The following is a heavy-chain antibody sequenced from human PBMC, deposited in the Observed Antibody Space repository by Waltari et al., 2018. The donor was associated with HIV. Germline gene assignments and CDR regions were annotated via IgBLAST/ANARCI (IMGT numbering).Heavy chain of an antibody. D-gene: IGHD3-22*01. CDR3: ATYYYDSSGYLRFDY. CDR2: MTPNSGNT. J-gene: IGHJ4*02. V-gene: IGHV1-8*01. CDR1: GYTFTSYD. Sequence: QVQLVQSGAAVKKPGASVKVSCKASGYTFTSYDINWVRQATGQGLQWMGWMTPNSGNTGYAQKFQGRGTMTRNTSISTAYMELSSLRSEDTAVYYCATYYYDSSGYLRFDYWGQGTLVTVSS.